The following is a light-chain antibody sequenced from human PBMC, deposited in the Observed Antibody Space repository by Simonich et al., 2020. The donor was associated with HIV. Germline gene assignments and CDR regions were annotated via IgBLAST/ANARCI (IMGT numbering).Light chain of an antibody. V-gene: IGKV1-5*03. J-gene: IGKJ2*01. CDR2: KES. Sequence: DIQMTQSPSTLSASVGDRVTITCRASQSIIRWLAWYQQKPGKAPKLLIYKESSLETGVPSRFSGSGSGTEFTLTISSLQPDDFATYYCLQYNTYSFGQGTKLDIK. CDR3: LQYNTYS. CDR1: QSIIRW.